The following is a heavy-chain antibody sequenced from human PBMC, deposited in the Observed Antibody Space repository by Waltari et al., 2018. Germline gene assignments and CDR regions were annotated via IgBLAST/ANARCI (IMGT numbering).Heavy chain of an antibody. D-gene: IGHD3-16*01. V-gene: IGHV3-30-3*01. CDR1: GFTFSSYA. CDR2: ISYDGSNK. CDR3: ARSRFLGGSYVDY. Sequence: QVQLVESGGGVVQPGRSLRLSCAASGFTFSSYAMHWVRQAPGKGLEWVAVISYDGSNKYYADSVKGRFTISRDNSKNTLYLQMNSLRAEDTAVYYCARSRFLGGSYVDYWGQGTLVTVSS. J-gene: IGHJ4*02.